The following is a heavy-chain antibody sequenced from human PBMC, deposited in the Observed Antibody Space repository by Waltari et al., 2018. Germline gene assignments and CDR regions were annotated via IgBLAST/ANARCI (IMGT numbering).Heavy chain of an antibody. D-gene: IGHD3-22*01. CDR2: INSDGSST. J-gene: IGHJ4*02. CDR1: GITFSRYW. Sequence: EVQLVESGGGLVQPGGSLRLSCAASGITFSRYWMHWVRQAPGKGLVWVSRINSDGSSTSYADSVKGRFTISRDNAKNTLYLQRNSLRAEDTAVYYCATCYYYDSSGNYYVSDYWGQGTLVTVSS. V-gene: IGHV3-74*01. CDR3: ATCYYYDSSGNYYVSDY.